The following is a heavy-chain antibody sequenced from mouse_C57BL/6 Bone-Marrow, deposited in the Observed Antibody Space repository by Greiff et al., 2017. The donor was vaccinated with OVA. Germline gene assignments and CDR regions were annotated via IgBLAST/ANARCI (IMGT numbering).Heavy chain of an antibody. CDR3: ARPNYGPLDY. V-gene: IGHV1-4*01. Sequence: VQLQQSGAELARPGASVKMSCKASGYTFTSYTMHWVKQRPGQGLEWIGYINPSSGYTTYNQKFKDKAALTADKSSSTAYMQLSSLTSEDSAVYYCARPNYGPLDYWGQGTTLTVSS. J-gene: IGHJ2*01. CDR2: INPSSGYT. D-gene: IGHD1-1*02. CDR1: GYTFTSYT.